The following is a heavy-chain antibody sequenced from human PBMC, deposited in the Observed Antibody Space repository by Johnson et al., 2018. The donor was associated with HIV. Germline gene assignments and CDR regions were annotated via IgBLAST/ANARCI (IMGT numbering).Heavy chain of an antibody. CDR2: ISWNSGSI. Sequence: VQLVESGGGLVQPGRSLRLSCAASGFTFDDYAMHWVRQAPGKGLEWVSGISWNSGSIGYADSVKGRFTISRDNAKNSLYLQMNSQRAEDTALYYCAKDRAYYYGSGISGNAFDIWGQGTMVTVSS. CDR1: GFTFDDYA. J-gene: IGHJ3*02. CDR3: AKDRAYYYGSGISGNAFDI. V-gene: IGHV3-9*01. D-gene: IGHD3-10*01.